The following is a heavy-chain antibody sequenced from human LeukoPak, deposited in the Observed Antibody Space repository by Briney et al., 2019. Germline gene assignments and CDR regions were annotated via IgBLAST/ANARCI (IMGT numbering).Heavy chain of an antibody. Sequence: GESLKISCKGSGYSFTSYWIDWVRQMPGKGLEWMGIIYPGDSDTRYSPSFQGQVTISADKSISTAYLQWSSLKASDTAMYYCTRGTGVRYCSNGVCYTSDYWGQGTLVTVSS. CDR3: TRGTGVRYCSNGVCYTSDY. CDR1: GYSFTSYW. D-gene: IGHD2-8*01. V-gene: IGHV5-51*01. J-gene: IGHJ4*02. CDR2: IYPGDSDT.